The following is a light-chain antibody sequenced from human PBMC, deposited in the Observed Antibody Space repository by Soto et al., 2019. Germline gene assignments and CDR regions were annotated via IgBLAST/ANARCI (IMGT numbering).Light chain of an antibody. J-gene: IGKJ5*01. CDR3: QQYENLPT. V-gene: IGKV1-33*01. CDR1: QNINNY. Sequence: DIQMTQSPSSLSASVGDRVTITCQASQNINNYLNWYQQKPGRAPKLLIYDASNLEAGVPSRFRGSGSGTDFTFTISRLQPEDIATYYSQQYENLPTFGPGTRLDIK. CDR2: DAS.